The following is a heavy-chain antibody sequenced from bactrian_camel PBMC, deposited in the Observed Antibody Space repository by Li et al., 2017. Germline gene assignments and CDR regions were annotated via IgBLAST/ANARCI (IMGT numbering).Heavy chain of an antibody. CDR2: IDDRGGT. Sequence: HVQLVESGGGSVQAGGSLKLGCAASGYAAGSDCLAWFRQGAGDELEGVARIDDRGGTWYTDSVKGRFTISKDNAKNTLYLEMDSLEPEDTAMYYCAADVGSMSGNCQPNYWGQGTQVTVS. CDR3: AADVGSMSGNCQPNY. D-gene: IGHD6*01. V-gene: IGHV3S6*01. J-gene: IGHJ4*01. CDR1: GYAAGSDC.